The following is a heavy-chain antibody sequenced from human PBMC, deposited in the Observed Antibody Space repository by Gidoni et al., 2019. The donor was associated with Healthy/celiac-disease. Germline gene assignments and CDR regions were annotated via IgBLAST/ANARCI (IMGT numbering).Heavy chain of an antibody. V-gene: IGHV4-39*01. CDR2: IYYSGST. Sequence: QLQLQESGPGLVKPSETLSLTCTVSGGSISSSSYYWGWIRQPPGKGLEWIGSIYYSGSTYYNPSLKSRVTISVDTSKNQFSLKLSSVTAADTAVYYCARHGAGAVQQLLSYFDYWGQGTLVTVSS. CDR1: GGSISSSSYY. CDR3: ARHGAGAVQQLLSYFDY. D-gene: IGHD6-13*01. J-gene: IGHJ4*02.